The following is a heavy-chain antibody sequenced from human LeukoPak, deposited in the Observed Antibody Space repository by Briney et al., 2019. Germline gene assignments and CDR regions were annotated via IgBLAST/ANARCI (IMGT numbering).Heavy chain of an antibody. V-gene: IGHV3-20*04. CDR1: GFAFDDYG. D-gene: IGHD3-3*01. J-gene: IGHJ6*03. Sequence: PGGSLRLSCAASGFAFDDYGMSWVRQAPGKGLEWVSGINWNGGSTGYADSVKGRFTISRDNAKNSLYLQMNSLRAEDTALYYCARASDFWSGFYYYYYYMDVWGKGTTVTVSS. CDR2: INWNGGST. CDR3: ARASDFWSGFYYYYYYMDV.